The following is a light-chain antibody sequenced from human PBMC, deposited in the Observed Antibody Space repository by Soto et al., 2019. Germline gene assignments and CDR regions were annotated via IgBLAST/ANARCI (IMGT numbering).Light chain of an antibody. J-gene: IGKJ3*01. CDR3: QKYSSVPV. Sequence: LSASVGDRVTITCRASQGIRNFVAWYQQKPGKPPKLLIYAASTLQSGVPSRFSGSGSGTDFTLTINSLQPEDVATYSCQKYSSVPVFGPGTKVEI. CDR1: QGIRNF. V-gene: IGKV1-27*01. CDR2: AAS.